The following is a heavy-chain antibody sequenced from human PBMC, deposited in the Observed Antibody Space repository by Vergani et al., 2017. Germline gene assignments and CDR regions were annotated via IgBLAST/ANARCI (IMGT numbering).Heavy chain of an antibody. Sequence: EVQLVESGGGLVQPGGSLRLSCAASGFTFSSYWMSWVRQAPGKGLEWVANIKQDGSEKYYVDSVKGRFTISRDNAKNSLYLQMNSLRAEDTAVYYCARDRPYCSSTSCPTVLDYWDQGTLVTVPS. J-gene: IGHJ4*02. D-gene: IGHD2-2*01. CDR1: GFTFSSYW. CDR2: IKQDGSEK. CDR3: ARDRPYCSSTSCPTVLDY. V-gene: IGHV3-7*03.